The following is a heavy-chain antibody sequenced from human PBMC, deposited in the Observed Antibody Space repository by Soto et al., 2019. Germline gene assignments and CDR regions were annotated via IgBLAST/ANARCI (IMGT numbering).Heavy chain of an antibody. J-gene: IGHJ6*02. D-gene: IGHD1-26*01. CDR2: ISAYNGST. CDR1: GYTFTSYY. CDR3: ARDYSGSYFYYYGMDV. Sequence: GASVKVSCKASGYTFTSYYMHWVRQAPGQGLEWMGWISAYNGSTSYAQKLQGRVTMTTDTSTSTAYMELRSLRSDDTAVYYCARDYSGSYFYYYGMDVWGQGTTVTVSS. V-gene: IGHV1-18*04.